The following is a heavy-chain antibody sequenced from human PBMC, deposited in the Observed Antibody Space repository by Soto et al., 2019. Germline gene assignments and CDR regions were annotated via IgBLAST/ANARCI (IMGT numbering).Heavy chain of an antibody. J-gene: IGHJ5*02. CDR2: ISYDGSNK. V-gene: IGHV3-30*18. D-gene: IGHD5-12*01. Sequence: SLRLSCAASGFTFSSYGMHWVRQAPGKGLEWVAVISYDGSNKYYADSVKGRFTISRDNSKNTLYLQMNSLRAEDTAVYYCAKGLRDGYNYNWFDPWGQG. CDR1: GFTFSSYG. CDR3: AKGLRDGYNYNWFDP.